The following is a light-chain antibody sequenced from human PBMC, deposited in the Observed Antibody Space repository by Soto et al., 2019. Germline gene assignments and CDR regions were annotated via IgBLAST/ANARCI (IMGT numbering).Light chain of an antibody. CDR3: QQYGSSVSYT. Sequence: VLTQSPGTLSLSPGERATLSCRASQTVNSNYLVWYQQKPGQAPRLLIYGASSRATGIPDRFSGSGSGTDFTLTISRLEPEDFAVYYCQQYGSSVSYTFGQGTKLEIK. J-gene: IGKJ2*01. CDR1: QTVNSNY. CDR2: GAS. V-gene: IGKV3-20*01.